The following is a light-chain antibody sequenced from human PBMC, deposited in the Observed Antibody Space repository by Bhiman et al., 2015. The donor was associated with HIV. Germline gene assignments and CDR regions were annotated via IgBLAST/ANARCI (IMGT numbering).Light chain of an antibody. J-gene: IGLJ2*01. CDR1: NLGSKS. CDR2: YDR. V-gene: IGLV3-21*04. Sequence: SYELTQPPSVSVAPGKTATITCGGDNLGSKSVHWYQQRPGQAPVLVIFYDRDRPSGIPERFSGSKTGDTATLTISRVEAGDEADYHCQVWDTSSDQAIFGGGTKLTVL. CDR3: QVWDTSSDQAI.